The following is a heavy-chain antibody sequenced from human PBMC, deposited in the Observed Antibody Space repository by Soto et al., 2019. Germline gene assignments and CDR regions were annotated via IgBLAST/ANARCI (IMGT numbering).Heavy chain of an antibody. D-gene: IGHD2-21*01. CDR2: MSATGGST. J-gene: IGHJ3*02. V-gene: IGHV3-23*01. Sequence: EVQLLESGGDLRQPGGSLRLSCAASGFSFSSYSMSWVRHVPGKGLQWVSGMSATGGSTYYAYTVKGRLTTSRDNSRKTMYLQMTGLRADDAAVYYCAKSWGDIWQVSSFDIWGRGTMVTVP. CDR3: AKSWGDIWQVSSFDI. CDR1: GFSFSSYS.